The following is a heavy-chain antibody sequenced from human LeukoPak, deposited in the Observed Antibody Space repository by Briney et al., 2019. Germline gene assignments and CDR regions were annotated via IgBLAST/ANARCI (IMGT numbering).Heavy chain of an antibody. CDR1: GFTFSSYW. J-gene: IGHJ6*02. CDR2: IKQDGSEK. CDR3: ARDNLAGRGYYYGKDV. Sequence: GGSLRLSCAASGFTFSSYWMSWVRQAPGKGLEWVANIKQDGSEKYYVDSVKGRFTISRDNAKNSLYLQMNSLRAEDTAVYYCARDNLAGRGYYYGKDVWGQGTTVTVSS. V-gene: IGHV3-7*01.